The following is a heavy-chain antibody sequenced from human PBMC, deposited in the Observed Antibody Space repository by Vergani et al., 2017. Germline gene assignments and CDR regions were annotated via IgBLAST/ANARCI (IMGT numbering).Heavy chain of an antibody. D-gene: IGHD3-22*01. CDR1: GFTFSDFS. CDR2: IGSSGPYI. Sequence: EVQLVESGGGLVKPGGSLRLSCAASGFTFSDFSMSWVRQAPGKGLEWVAFIGSSGPYINYADSVKGRFTISRDNAKNSLYLQMNSLRAEDTAVYYCARLSRGDYDSSRWGQGTLVTVSS. V-gene: IGHV3-21*01. CDR3: ARLSRGDYDSSR. J-gene: IGHJ4*02.